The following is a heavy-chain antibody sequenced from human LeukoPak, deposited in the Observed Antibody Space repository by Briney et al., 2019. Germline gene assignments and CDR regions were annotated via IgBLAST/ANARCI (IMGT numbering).Heavy chain of an antibody. CDR1: GFTFDDYG. CDR3: ARGFRAVTTDTPTYYFYYYMDV. CDR2: INWNGGST. V-gene: IGHV3-20*04. J-gene: IGHJ6*03. D-gene: IGHD4-17*01. Sequence: GGSLRLSCAASGFTFDDYGMSWVRQAPGKGLEWVSSINWNGGSTGYADSLKGRFTISRDNAKTSLYLQMISLRAEDTALYYCARGFRAVTTDTPTYYFYYYMDVWGKGTTVTVSS.